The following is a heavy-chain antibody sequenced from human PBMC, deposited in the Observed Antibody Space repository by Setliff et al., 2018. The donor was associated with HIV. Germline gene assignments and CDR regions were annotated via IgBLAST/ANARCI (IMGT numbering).Heavy chain of an antibody. D-gene: IGHD2-8*01. V-gene: IGHV4-31*03. J-gene: IGHJ6*03. CDR3: ARGRMDTLFYSFYYMDV. CDR2: IYYSGST. Sequence: PSETLSLTCTVSGGSISSSDFYWSWIRQHPGKGLEYIGYIYYSGSTYYSPSLKSRLIMSIDTSKSQFSLRLSSVSAADTAVYYCARGRMDTLFYSFYYMDVWGKGTTVTVSS. CDR1: GGSISSSDFY.